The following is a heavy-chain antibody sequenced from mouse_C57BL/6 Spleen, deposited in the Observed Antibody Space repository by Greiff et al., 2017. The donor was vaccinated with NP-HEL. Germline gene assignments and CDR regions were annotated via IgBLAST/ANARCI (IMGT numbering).Heavy chain of an antibody. CDR3: ARRGYDGYGAWFAY. V-gene: IGHV1-63*01. D-gene: IGHD2-3*01. CDR1: GYTFTNYW. J-gene: IGHJ3*01. Sequence: QVQLKQSGAELVRPGPSVKMSCKASGYTFTNYWIGWAKQRPGHGLEWIGDIYPGGGYTNYNEKFKGKATLTADKSSSTAYMQFSSLTSEDSAIYYCARRGYDGYGAWFAYWGQGTLVTVSA. CDR2: IYPGGGYT.